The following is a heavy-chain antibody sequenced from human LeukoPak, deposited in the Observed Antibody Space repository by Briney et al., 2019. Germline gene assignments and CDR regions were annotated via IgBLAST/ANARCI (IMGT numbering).Heavy chain of an antibody. CDR3: AREGKLPRGAFDI. V-gene: IGHV3-21*04. Sequence: PGGSLRLSCAASGFAFSTFTMNWVRQAPGKGLELVSSISSTSSYIYYADSVKGRFTISRDNSKNTLYLQMNSLRAEDTAVYYCAREGKLPRGAFDIWGQGTTVTVSS. D-gene: IGHD2-15*01. CDR2: ISSTSSYI. CDR1: GFAFSTFT. J-gene: IGHJ3*02.